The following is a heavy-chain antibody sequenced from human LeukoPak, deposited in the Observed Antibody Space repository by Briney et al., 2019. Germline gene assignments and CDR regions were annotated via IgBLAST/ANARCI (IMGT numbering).Heavy chain of an antibody. CDR3: ARDRRTMVRGVISSDLPTNWFDP. CDR2: INPNSGGT. J-gene: IGHJ5*02. Sequence: ASVKVSCKASGYTFTGYYMHWVRQAPGQGLEWMGWINPNSGGTNYAQKFQGRVTMTRDTSISTAYMELSRLRSDDAAVYYCARDRRTMVRGVISSDLPTNWFDPWGQGTLVTVSS. D-gene: IGHD3-10*01. CDR1: GYTFTGYY. V-gene: IGHV1-2*02.